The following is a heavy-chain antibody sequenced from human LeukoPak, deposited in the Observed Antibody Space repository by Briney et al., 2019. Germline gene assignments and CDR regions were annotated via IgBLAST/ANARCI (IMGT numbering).Heavy chain of an antibody. J-gene: IGHJ3*02. V-gene: IGHV4-39*07. CDR1: GASINSGSNY. D-gene: IGHD5-18*01. CDR2: IYSSGST. CDR3: ARSDGYGLVGI. Sequence: PSETLSLTCRVSGASINSGSNYWGWIRQPPGKTLEWIGSIYSSGSTYYNPSLKSRVIIMIDTPKNHFSLTLSSVTAADTAAYYCARSDGYGLVGIWGQGTMVTVSS.